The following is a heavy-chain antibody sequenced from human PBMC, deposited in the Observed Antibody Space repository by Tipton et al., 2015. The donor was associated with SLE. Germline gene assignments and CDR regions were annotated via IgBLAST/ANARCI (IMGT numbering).Heavy chain of an antibody. Sequence: TLSLTCAVSGGSISSGNWWIWVRQPPGKGLEWIGEIYHSGSTNYNPSLKSRVIISVDTSKNQFSLKLSSVTAADTAVYYCARQGNGGQWLDRDWFDPWGQGTLVTVSS. J-gene: IGHJ5*02. D-gene: IGHD6-19*01. V-gene: IGHV4-4*02. CDR1: GGSISSGNW. CDR3: ARQGNGGQWLDRDWFDP. CDR2: IYHSGST.